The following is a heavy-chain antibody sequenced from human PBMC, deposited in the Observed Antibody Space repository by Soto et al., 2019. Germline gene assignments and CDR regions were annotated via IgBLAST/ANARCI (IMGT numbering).Heavy chain of an antibody. V-gene: IGHV1-24*01. CDR1: GYTLTELS. D-gene: IGHD6-19*01. CDR3: AQKSSGYSSGRAFDI. Sequence: ASVKVSCKVSGYTLTELSMHWVRQAPGKGLEWMGGFDPEDGETIYAQKFQGRVTMTEDTSTDTAYMELSSLRSEDTAVYYCAQKSSGYSSGRAFDIWGQGTMVTVSS. CDR2: FDPEDGET. J-gene: IGHJ3*02.